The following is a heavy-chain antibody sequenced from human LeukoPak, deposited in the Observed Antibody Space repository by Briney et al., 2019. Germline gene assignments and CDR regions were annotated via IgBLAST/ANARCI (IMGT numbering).Heavy chain of an antibody. CDR3: ASPYRLLWFGELYY. V-gene: IGHV3-21*01. CDR1: GFTFSSYG. J-gene: IGHJ4*02. Sequence: GGSLRLSCAASGFTFSSYGMNWVRQAPGKGLEWVSSISSSSSYIYYADSVKGRFTISRDNAKNSLYLQMNSLRAEDTAVYYCASPYRLLWFGELYYWGQGTLVTVSS. CDR2: ISSSSSYI. D-gene: IGHD3-10*01.